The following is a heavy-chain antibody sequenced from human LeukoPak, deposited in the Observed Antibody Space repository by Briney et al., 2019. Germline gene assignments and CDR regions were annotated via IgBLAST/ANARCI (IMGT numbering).Heavy chain of an antibody. Sequence: ASVKVSCKASGYTFTGYHMHWVRQAPGQGLEWMGRINPNSGGTNYAQKFQGRVTMTRDTSISTAYMELSRLRSDDTAVYYCARYYDSSGYYYVHDAFDIWGQGTMVTVSS. CDR1: GYTFTGYH. V-gene: IGHV1-2*06. J-gene: IGHJ3*02. D-gene: IGHD3-22*01. CDR3: ARYYDSSGYYYVHDAFDI. CDR2: INPNSGGT.